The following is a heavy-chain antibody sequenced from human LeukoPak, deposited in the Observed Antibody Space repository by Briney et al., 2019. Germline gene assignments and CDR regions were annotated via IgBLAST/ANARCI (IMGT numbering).Heavy chain of an antibody. D-gene: IGHD3-10*01. CDR1: GFTFTNYW. CDR3: ARDGMTYGRHFDY. J-gene: IGHJ4*02. Sequence: GGSLRLSCAASGFTFTNYWMHWVRQVSGRGLVWVSRINSDGSGTRYADFVKGRFTISRDNAKSTVYLQMNSLRTDDTAVYYCARDGMTYGRHFDYWGQGTLVTVSS. V-gene: IGHV3-74*01. CDR2: INSDGSGT.